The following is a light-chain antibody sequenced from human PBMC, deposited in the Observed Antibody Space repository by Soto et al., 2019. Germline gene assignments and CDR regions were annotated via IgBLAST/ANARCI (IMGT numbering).Light chain of an antibody. J-gene: IGLJ1*01. CDR3: LSFTTTSTHV. Sequence: QSALTQPASLSGSPGQSITISCTGTSSDIGAYDYVSWFQQHPGKAPKLMISEVNNRPSGVSNLFSVSKSGNTAYLTISALPVEHEAEYFCLSFTTTSTHVFGTGTKVTVL. CDR2: EVN. CDR1: SSDIGAYDY. V-gene: IGLV2-14*01.